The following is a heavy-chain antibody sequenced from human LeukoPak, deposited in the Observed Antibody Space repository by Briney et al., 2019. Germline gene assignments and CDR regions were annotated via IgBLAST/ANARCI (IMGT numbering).Heavy chain of an antibody. CDR1: GFTFSDFY. D-gene: IGHD2-15*01. V-gene: IGHV3-11*03. Sequence: GGSLRLSCAASGFTFSDFYMSWIRQAPGKGLESVSYISGSSSNTNYADSVKGRFTISRDNAKKTLYLQMKSLRPEDTAVYYCTRHPAEGDYWGQGTLVTVSP. CDR2: ISGSSSNT. J-gene: IGHJ4*02. CDR3: TRHPAEGDY.